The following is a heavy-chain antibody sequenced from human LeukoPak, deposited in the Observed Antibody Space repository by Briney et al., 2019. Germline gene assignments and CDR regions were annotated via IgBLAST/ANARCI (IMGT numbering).Heavy chain of an antibody. J-gene: IGHJ3*02. CDR1: GFTFSSYW. D-gene: IGHD3-3*01. CDR3: ARDLLEWLLLGAFDI. V-gene: IGHV3-7*01. Sequence: PGGSLRLSCAASGFTFSSYWMSWVRQAPGKGLEWVANIKQDGSEKYYVDSVKGRFTISRDNAKNSLYLQMNSLRAEDTAVYYCARDLLEWLLLGAFDIWGQGTMVTVSS. CDR2: IKQDGSEK.